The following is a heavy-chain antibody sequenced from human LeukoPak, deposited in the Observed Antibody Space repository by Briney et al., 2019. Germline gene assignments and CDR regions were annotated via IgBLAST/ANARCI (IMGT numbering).Heavy chain of an antibody. V-gene: IGHV3-64*01. J-gene: IGHJ3*02. CDR3: ARERRQGAIWEAFDI. D-gene: IGHD1-26*01. Sequence: GGSLRLSCAASGFTFSIYAMHWVRQAPGRGLEYVSAITNNGGSTYYANSVKGRFTISRDNSKNTLYLQKGSLRAEDMAVYYCARERRQGAIWEAFDIWGQGTMVTVSS. CDR2: ITNNGGST. CDR1: GFTFSIYA.